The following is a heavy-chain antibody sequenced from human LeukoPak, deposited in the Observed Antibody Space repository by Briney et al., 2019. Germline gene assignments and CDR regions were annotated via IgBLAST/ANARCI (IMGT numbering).Heavy chain of an antibody. J-gene: IGHJ6*02. Sequence: GGSLRLSCAASGFTFSRSWMRWVRQAPGKGLVWVSRITSDGSSTTYADSVKGRFTVSRDNAQNTLYLQMNSLRAEDTAVYYCAREDRLGFNYAYGLDVWGLGTAVTVSS. CDR3: AREDRLGFNYAYGLDV. CDR1: GFTFSRSW. D-gene: IGHD5-18*01. V-gene: IGHV3-74*01. CDR2: ITSDGSST.